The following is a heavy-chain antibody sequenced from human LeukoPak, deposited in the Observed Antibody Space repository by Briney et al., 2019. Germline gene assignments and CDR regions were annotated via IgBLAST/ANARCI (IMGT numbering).Heavy chain of an antibody. J-gene: IGHJ4*02. CDR2: ISTSSTYI. V-gene: IGHV3-21*01. D-gene: IGHD1-20*01. Sequence: PGGSLRLSCAASGFTFSSYSMNWVRQAPGKRLEWVSSISTSSTYIYYADSVKGRFTISRDNAKNSLYLQMNSLRAEDTAVYYCARDPPFIIGTTFFDYWGQGTLVTVSS. CDR1: GFTFSSYS. CDR3: ARDPPFIIGTTFFDY.